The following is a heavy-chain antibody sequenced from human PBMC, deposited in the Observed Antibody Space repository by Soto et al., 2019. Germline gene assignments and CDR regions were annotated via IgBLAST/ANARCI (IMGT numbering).Heavy chain of an antibody. D-gene: IGHD2-8*01. J-gene: IGHJ6*03. V-gene: IGHV3-23*01. Sequence: EVQLLESGGGLVQPGGSLRLSCAASGFTFSSYAMSWVRQAPGKGLEWVSAISGRGGSTYYADSVKGRFTISRDNSKNTLYMQMNSLRAEDTAVYYCATYPHCTNGVCYYCYYMDVWGKGTTVTVSS. CDR2: ISGRGGST. CDR1: GFTFSSYA. CDR3: ATYPHCTNGVCYYCYYMDV.